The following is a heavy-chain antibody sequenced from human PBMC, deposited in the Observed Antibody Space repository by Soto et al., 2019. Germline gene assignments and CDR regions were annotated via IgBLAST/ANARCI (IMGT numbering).Heavy chain of an antibody. CDR3: ARAYSISFGAPLGNYYYGMDV. V-gene: IGHV1-69*01. D-gene: IGHD6-6*01. CDR2: IIPIFGTA. CDR1: GGTFSSYA. Sequence: QVQLVQSGAEVKKPGSSVKVSCKASGGTFSSYAISWVRQAPGQGLEWMGGIIPIFGTANYAQKFQGRVTITADESTSTAYMELSSLRSEDTAVYYCARAYSISFGAPLGNYYYGMDVWGQGTTVTVSS. J-gene: IGHJ6*02.